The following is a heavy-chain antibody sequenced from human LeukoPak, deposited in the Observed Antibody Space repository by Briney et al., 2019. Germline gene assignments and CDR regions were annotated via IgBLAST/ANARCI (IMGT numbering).Heavy chain of an antibody. Sequence: SETLSLTCTVSGGSISSSSYYWGWIRQPPGKGLEWIGSIYYSGSTYYNPSLKSRVTISVDTSKNPFSLKLSSVTAADTAVYYCASRAYYYDSSGYGPFDYWGQGTLVTVSS. J-gene: IGHJ4*02. V-gene: IGHV4-39*01. D-gene: IGHD3-22*01. CDR1: GGSISSSSYY. CDR3: ASRAYYYDSSGYGPFDY. CDR2: IYYSGST.